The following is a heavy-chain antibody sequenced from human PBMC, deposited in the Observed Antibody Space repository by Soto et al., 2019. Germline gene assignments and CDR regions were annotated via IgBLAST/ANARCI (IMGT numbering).Heavy chain of an antibody. CDR1: GGSIGNFY. J-gene: IGHJ5*02. Sequence: SETLSLTCSVSGGSIGNFYWSWIRQSPEKGLEWLGYVTHTNNANHNPSLTGRLTISVDTTKNVFSLRLRSVTAADTAIYFCARQGYCGGGSCDWFDPWGQGTLVTVSS. V-gene: IGHV4-59*08. CDR3: ARQGYCGGGSCDWFDP. CDR2: VTHTNNA. D-gene: IGHD2-15*01.